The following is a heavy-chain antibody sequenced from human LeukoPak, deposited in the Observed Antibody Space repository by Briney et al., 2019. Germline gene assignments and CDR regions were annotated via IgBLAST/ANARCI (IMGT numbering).Heavy chain of an antibody. CDR3: ARVRVTRNRNHGSEFGY. D-gene: IGHD1-14*01. CDR2: IYYSGST. CDR1: GGSISSYY. Sequence: SETLSLTCTVSGGSISSYYWSWIRQPPGKGLEWIGYIYYSGSTNYNPSLKSRVTISVDTSKNQFSLKLSSVTAADTAVYYCARVRVTRNRNHGSEFGYWGQGTLVTVSS. V-gene: IGHV4-59*12. J-gene: IGHJ4*02.